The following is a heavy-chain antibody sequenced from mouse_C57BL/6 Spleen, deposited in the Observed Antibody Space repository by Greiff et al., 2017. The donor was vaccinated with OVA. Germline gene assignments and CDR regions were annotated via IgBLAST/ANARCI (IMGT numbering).Heavy chain of an antibody. D-gene: IGHD2-5*01. CDR1: GFTFSDYG. Sequence: EVNVVESGGGLVKPGGSLKLSCAASGFTFSDYGMHWVRQAPEKGLEWVAYISSGSSTIYYADTVKGRFTISRDNAKNTLFLQMTSLRSEDTAMYYCARETYYSNYVEAMDYWGQGTSVTVSS. CDR2: ISSGSSTI. CDR3: ARETYYSNYVEAMDY. J-gene: IGHJ4*01. V-gene: IGHV5-17*01.